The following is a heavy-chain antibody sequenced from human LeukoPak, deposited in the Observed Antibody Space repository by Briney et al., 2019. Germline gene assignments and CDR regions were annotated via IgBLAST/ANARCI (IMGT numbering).Heavy chain of an antibody. D-gene: IGHD6-25*01. CDR1: GYSFSNYW. J-gene: IGHJ4*02. V-gene: IGHV5-51*01. CDR2: VYPDDSDT. Sequence: GGSLKISCKGSGYSFSNYWIGWVRQMPGKGLEWMGIVYPDDSDTRYNPPFEGQVTISVDKSISTAYLQWSSLRASDTAMYFCARAYTGSFSGYNYWGQGTLVTVSS. CDR3: ARAYTGSFSGYNY.